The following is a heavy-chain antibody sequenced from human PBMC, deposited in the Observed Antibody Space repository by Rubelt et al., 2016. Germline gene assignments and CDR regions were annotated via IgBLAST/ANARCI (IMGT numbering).Heavy chain of an antibody. D-gene: IGHD4-17*01. Sequence: QVQLQESGPGLVKPSETLSLTCVVSGGSISSYYWSWIRQPPGKGLEWIGDIYSSGSTNYNPSLKSRVTISIDTSKTQFSLKLGAVTASDTAVYYCARADYGDYAGYWYFDLWGRGTLVTVSS. J-gene: IGHJ2*01. CDR3: ARADYGDYAGYWYFDL. CDR1: GGSISSYY. CDR2: IYSSGST. V-gene: IGHV4-59*01.